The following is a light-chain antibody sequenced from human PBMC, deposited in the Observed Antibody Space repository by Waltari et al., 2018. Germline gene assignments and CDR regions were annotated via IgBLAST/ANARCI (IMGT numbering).Light chain of an antibody. CDR1: ENIDNY. J-gene: IGKJ1*01. Sequence: DIEMTQSPSSLSASVGDRVTISCLASENIDNYLNWYQQKPGKAPKLLIYKASTLQSGVPSRFSASGSGTEFSFTISRLQSEDFATYYCQHAYTIPRTFGPGAKVEI. CDR3: QHAYTIPRT. V-gene: IGKV1-39*01. CDR2: KAS.